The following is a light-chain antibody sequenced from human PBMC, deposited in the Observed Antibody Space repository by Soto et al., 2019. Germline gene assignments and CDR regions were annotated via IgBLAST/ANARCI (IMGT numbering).Light chain of an antibody. CDR1: SSDVGGYNY. J-gene: IGLJ2*01. CDR2: DVS. Sequence: QSALTQPASVSGSPGQSITISCTGTSSDVGGYNYVSWYQQHPGKAPKLMIYDVSNRPSGVSNRFSGSKSGNTASLTISGLQAEDEADSYCRSYTSSNTLVVFGGGTKLTVL. CDR3: RSYTSSNTLVV. V-gene: IGLV2-14*01.